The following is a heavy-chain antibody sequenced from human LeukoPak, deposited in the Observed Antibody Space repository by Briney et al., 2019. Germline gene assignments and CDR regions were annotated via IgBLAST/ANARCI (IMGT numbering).Heavy chain of an antibody. J-gene: IGHJ4*02. Sequence: GGSLRLFCAASGFSFSGYEMSWVRQAAGEGLEWVSHITITGTLTYYVDSVQGRFTISRDNAKNSLYLQLNSLRAEDTAVYYCVRGHPIYDSNGYLFDYWGQGTLVTVSS. CDR1: GFSFSGYE. V-gene: IGHV3-48*03. D-gene: IGHD3-22*01. CDR2: ITITGTLT. CDR3: VRGHPIYDSNGYLFDY.